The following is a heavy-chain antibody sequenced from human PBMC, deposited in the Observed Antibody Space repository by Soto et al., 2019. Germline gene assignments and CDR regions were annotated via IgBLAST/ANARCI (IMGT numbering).Heavy chain of an antibody. CDR1: GGSFSGYY. CDR2: INHSGST. V-gene: IGHV4-34*01. D-gene: IGHD2-8*02. J-gene: IGHJ4*02. Sequence: QVQLQQWGAGLLKPSETLSLTCAVYGGSFSGYYWTWIRQPPGTGLEWIGEINHSGSTNYNPSLKSPGTISVETSKNQFPLKLTSVTAADTAVYYCARYKITGLFDYWGQGTLVTVSS. CDR3: ARYKITGLFDY.